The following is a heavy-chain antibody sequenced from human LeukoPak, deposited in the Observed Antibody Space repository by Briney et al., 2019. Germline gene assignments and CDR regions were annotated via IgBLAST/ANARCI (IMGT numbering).Heavy chain of an antibody. CDR2: ISSSGSTI. CDR3: ASLNSPMTTDDAFDI. Sequence: PGGSLRLSCAASGFTFSDYYMSWIRQAPGKGLERVSYISSSGSTIYYADSVKGRFIISRDNAKNSLYLQMNSLRAEDTAVYYCASLNSPMTTDDAFDIWGQGTMVTVSS. CDR1: GFTFSDYY. V-gene: IGHV3-11*04. J-gene: IGHJ3*02. D-gene: IGHD4-17*01.